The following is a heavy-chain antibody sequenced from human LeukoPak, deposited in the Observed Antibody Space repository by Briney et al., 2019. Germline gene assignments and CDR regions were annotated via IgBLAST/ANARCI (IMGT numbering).Heavy chain of an antibody. J-gene: IGHJ4*02. CDR1: GFTFSIYS. V-gene: IGHV3-21*01. Sequence: GGSLRLSCAASGFTFSIYSMNWVRQAPGEGLEWVSSISSSSSYIYYADSVKGRFTISRDNAKNSLYLQMNSLRAEDTAVYYCARETLGYCSGGSCPYFDYWGQGTLVTVSS. CDR3: ARETLGYCSGGSCPYFDY. D-gene: IGHD2-15*01. CDR2: ISSSSSYI.